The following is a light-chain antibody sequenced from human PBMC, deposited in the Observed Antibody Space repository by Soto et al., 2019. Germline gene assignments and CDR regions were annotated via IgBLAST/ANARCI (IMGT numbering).Light chain of an antibody. CDR2: DST. CDR3: QQRNVWPPIT. V-gene: IGKV3-11*01. Sequence: EIVLTQSPASLSLSRGERATRSWRASQSIHTALAWYQQKSGKPPRLVIYDSTLRANGVPDRFGGSRSGTEFTLTINSLEPEDFAVYYCQQRNVWPPITFGQGTRLEIK. CDR1: QSIHTA. J-gene: IGKJ5*01.